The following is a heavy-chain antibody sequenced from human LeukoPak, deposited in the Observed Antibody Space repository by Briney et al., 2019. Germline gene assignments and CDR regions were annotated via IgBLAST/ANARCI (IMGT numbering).Heavy chain of an antibody. CDR2: IKSKTDGGTT. CDR1: GFTFSNAW. V-gene: IGHV3-15*01. J-gene: IGHJ4*02. D-gene: IGHD3-10*01. Sequence: GGSLRLSCAASGFTFSNAWMSWVRQAPGKGLEWVGRIKSKTDGGTTDYAAPVKGRFTISRDDSKNTLYLQMNSLKSEDTAVYYCTTVGYGSGSSSFGDYFDYWGQGTLVTVSS. CDR3: TTVGYGSGSSSFGDYFDY.